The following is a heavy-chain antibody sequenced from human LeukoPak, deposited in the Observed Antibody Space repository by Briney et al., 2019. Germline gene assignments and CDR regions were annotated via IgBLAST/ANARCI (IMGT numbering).Heavy chain of an antibody. CDR1: GFSLSNARMG. J-gene: IGHJ4*02. D-gene: IGHD3-3*01. V-gene: IGHV2-26*01. Sequence: ESGPTLVNPTATLTLTCTVSGFSLSNARMGVSWIRQPPVKALEWLAHIFSNDEKSYSTSLKSRLTIAKDTSKSQVVLTMTNMDPVDTATYYCARMSDFWSGYYIHYGGQGTLVTVSS. CDR3: ARMSDFWSGYYIHY. CDR2: IFSNDEK.